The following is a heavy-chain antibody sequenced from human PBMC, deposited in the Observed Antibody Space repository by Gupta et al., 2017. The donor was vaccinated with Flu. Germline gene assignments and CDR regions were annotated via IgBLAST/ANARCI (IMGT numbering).Heavy chain of an antibody. CDR2: IIATGGST. Sequence: EVQLLESGGGWVQPGGSLRLSRAASGFNFNNFAMNWVRQTPGKGLEWVSGIIATGGSTSYADSVTGRFTISSDNSKNTLYLQMNSLRVEDTALFYCAKGREDHYYSGMVVWGPGTTVTVSS. J-gene: IGHJ6*02. CDR3: AKGREDHYYSGMVV. CDR1: GFNFNNFA. V-gene: IGHV3-23*01.